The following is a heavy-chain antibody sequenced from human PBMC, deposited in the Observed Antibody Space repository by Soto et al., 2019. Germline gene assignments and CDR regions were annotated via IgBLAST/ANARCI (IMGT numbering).Heavy chain of an antibody. V-gene: IGHV2-5*02. CDR1: GLSLRTTGVG. CDR2: LYWDDDK. J-gene: IGHJ6*02. CDR3: VQTRCGGDCLEIYSSHAYNGLDV. D-gene: IGHD2-21*02. Sequence: QVTLKESGPTLVKPTQTLTLTCTVSGLSLRTTGVGVGWVRQPPGKALEWLALLYWDDDKRYSPSLRSRLTTAKDTPEKQVVLTMTNMDTVATATYYCVQTRCGGDCLEIYSSHAYNGLDVWGQGTTVTVSS.